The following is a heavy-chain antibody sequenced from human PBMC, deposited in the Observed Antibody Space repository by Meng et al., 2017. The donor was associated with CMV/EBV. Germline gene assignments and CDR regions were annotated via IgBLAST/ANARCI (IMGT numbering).Heavy chain of an antibody. CDR3: AKERIIWARFSVDAFDI. CDR1: GFTFSSYG. D-gene: IGHD3-16*01. V-gene: IGHV3-30*02. J-gene: IGHJ3*02. Sequence: GESLKISCAASGFTFSSYGMHWVRQAPGKGLEWVAFIRYDGSNKYYADSVKGRFTISRDNSKNTLYLQMNSLRAEDTAVYYCAKERIIWARFSVDAFDIWGQGTMVTVSS. CDR2: IRYDGSNK.